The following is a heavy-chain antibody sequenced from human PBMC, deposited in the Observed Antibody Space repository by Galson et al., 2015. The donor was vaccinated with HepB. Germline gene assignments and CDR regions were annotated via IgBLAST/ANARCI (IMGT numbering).Heavy chain of an antibody. D-gene: IGHD6-19*01. CDR2: ISYDGSNK. V-gene: IGHV3-30*04. Sequence: SRRLSCAAAGFTFSSYAMHWLRQAPGKGLEWVAVISYDGSNKYYADAVKGRFTITRDNSKNTLYLQMNSMRAEDTAVYYCARELLVAGTHFDYLGQGTLVTVSS. CDR3: ARELLVAGTHFDY. CDR1: GFTFSSYA. J-gene: IGHJ4*02.